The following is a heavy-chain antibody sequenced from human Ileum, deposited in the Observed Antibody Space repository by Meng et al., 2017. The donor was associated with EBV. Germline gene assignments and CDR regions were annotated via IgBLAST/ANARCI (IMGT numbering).Heavy chain of an antibody. V-gene: IGHV4-4*02. J-gene: IGHJ4*02. Sequence: QVQLQGSGPCRGKPSGPLSLTCAVSGGSISSSNWWSWVRQPPGKGLEWIGEIYHSGSTNYNPSLKSRVTISVDKSKNQFSLKLSSVTAADTAVYYCASFPPPGKQWLVTNYWGQGTLVTVSS. CDR1: GGSISSSNW. CDR2: IYHSGST. CDR3: ASFPPPGKQWLVTNY. D-gene: IGHD6-19*01.